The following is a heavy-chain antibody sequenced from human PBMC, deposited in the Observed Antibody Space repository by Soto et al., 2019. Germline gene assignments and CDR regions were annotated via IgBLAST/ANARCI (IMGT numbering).Heavy chain of an antibody. CDR3: ARDLMHYYDSSPTGAFDI. CDR2: IYYSGST. D-gene: IGHD3-22*01. J-gene: IGHJ3*02. CDR1: GGSISSYY. Sequence: PSETRSLTCTVSGGSISSYYWSWIRQPPGKGLEWIGYIYYSGSTNYNPSLKSRVTISVDTSKNQFSLKLSSVTAADTAVYYCARDLMHYYDSSPTGAFDIWGKGKMVTVSS. V-gene: IGHV4-59*01.